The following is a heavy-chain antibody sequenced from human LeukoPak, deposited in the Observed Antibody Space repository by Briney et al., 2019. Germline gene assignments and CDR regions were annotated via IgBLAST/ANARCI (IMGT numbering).Heavy chain of an antibody. Sequence: GGSLRLSCAASGFTFSSYAMSWVRQAPGKGLEWVSAISGSGGSTYYADSVKGRFTISRDNSKNTLYLQMNSLRAEDTAVYYCAGQSITIFGVALDYSGQGGLVTVSS. D-gene: IGHD3-3*01. CDR1: GFTFSSYA. V-gene: IGHV3-23*01. CDR2: ISGSGGST. CDR3: AGQSITIFGVALDY. J-gene: IGHJ4*02.